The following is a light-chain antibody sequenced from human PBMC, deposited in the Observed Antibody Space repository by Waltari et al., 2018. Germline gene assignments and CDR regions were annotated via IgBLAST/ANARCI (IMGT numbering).Light chain of an antibody. CDR3: QNHERLPAT. Sequence: VLTQSPGTLSSSPGAIATLSCRASQSISKYLVWYQLRTGHAPSLLIYAGSTRAAGIPDRFSGNGYGKDFTLTISRLEPEDFAMYYCQNHERLPATFGQGTKVEFK. CDR1: QSISKY. J-gene: IGKJ1*01. CDR2: AGS. V-gene: IGKV3-20*01.